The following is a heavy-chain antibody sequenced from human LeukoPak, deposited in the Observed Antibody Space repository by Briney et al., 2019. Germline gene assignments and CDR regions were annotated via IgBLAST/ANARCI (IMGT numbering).Heavy chain of an antibody. CDR1: GFPFSSYG. Sequence: PGGSLRLSCAASGFPFSSYGMHWVRQAPGKGLERVAFIWHDGSKKYYADSVKGRFTISRDNSKNTLYLQMSSLRAEDTAVYYCAREVVVAATPNWFDPWGQGTLVTVSS. CDR2: IWHDGSKK. V-gene: IGHV3-33*01. J-gene: IGHJ5*02. CDR3: AREVVVAATPNWFDP. D-gene: IGHD5-12*01.